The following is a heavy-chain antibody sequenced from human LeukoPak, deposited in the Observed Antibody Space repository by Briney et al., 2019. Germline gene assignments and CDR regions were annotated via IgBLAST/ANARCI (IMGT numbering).Heavy chain of an antibody. J-gene: IGHJ4*02. CDR1: GFTFSSYG. CDR2: IRYDGSNK. D-gene: IGHD6-6*01. Sequence: GGSLRLSCAASGFTFSSYGMHWVRQAPGKGLEWVAFIRYDGSNKYYADSVKGRFTISRDDSKNSLYLQMNSLKTEDTAVYYCARGVSSPLDYWGQGTLVTVSS. CDR3: ARGVSSPLDY. V-gene: IGHV3-30*02.